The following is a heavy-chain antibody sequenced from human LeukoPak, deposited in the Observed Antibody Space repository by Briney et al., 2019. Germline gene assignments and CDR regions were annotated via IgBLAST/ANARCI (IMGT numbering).Heavy chain of an antibody. CDR2: MSHDGMTE. J-gene: IGHJ4*02. CDR3: ARDKYLAAAGPFDN. D-gene: IGHD6-13*01. Sequence: GGSLRLSCITSGFTFNTYVVYWVRQAPGKGLEWVAVMSHDGMTEQYAESVKGRFTISRDSYKSTLYLQMNSLRVEDTALYYCARDKYLAAAGPFDNWGQGTLVTVSS. V-gene: IGHV3-30*04. CDR1: GFTFNTYV.